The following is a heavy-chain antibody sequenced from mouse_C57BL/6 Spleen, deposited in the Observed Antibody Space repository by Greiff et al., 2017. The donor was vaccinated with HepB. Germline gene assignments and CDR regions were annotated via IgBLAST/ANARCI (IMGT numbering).Heavy chain of an antibody. D-gene: IGHD2-3*01. V-gene: IGHV1-80*01. J-gene: IGHJ4*01. CDR1: GYAFSSYW. CDR3: ARSGDGYYDYAMDY. Sequence: QVQLKESGAELVKPGASVKISCKASGYAFSSYWMNWVKQRPGKGLEWIGQIYPGDGDTNYNGKFKGKATLTADKSSSTAYMQLSSLTSEDSAVYFCARSGDGYYDYAMDYWGQGTSVTVSS. CDR2: IYPGDGDT.